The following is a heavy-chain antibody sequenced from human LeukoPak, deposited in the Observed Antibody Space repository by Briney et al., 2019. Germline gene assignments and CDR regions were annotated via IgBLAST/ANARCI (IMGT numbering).Heavy chain of an antibody. CDR1: GFTFSSYG. CDR3: AKDLESHVTMVRGVPHYYYGMDV. J-gene: IGHJ6*02. D-gene: IGHD3-10*01. CDR2: ISYDGSNK. Sequence: PGRSLRLSCAASGFTFSSYGMHWVRQAPGKGLEWVAVISYDGSNKYYADSVKGRFTISRDNSKNTLYLQMNSLRAEDTAVYYCAKDLESHVTMVRGVPHYYYGMDVWGQGTTVTVSS. V-gene: IGHV3-30*18.